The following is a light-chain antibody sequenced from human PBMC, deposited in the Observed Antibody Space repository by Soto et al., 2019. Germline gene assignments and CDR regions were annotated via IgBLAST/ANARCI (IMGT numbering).Light chain of an antibody. J-gene: IGKJ1*01. CDR2: GAS. V-gene: IGKV3-20*01. CDR3: QQYGDSPVT. CDR1: QSVNSN. Sequence: EIMMTQSPVTLSVSPGERATLSCRASQSVNSNLAWYQQKPGQAPRLLIYGASSRATDVPDRFSGSGSGTDFTLTITRLEPEDFAVYYCQQYGDSPVTFGQGTKVDIK.